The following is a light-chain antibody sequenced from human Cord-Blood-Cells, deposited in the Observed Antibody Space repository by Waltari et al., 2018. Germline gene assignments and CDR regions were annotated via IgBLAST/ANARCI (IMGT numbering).Light chain of an antibody. V-gene: IGKV3-11*01. J-gene: IGKJ5*01. Sequence: EIVLTQSPATLSLSPGERATLSCRASQSVRSYLAWYQQKPGQAPRLLIYDASNKATGIPSRFSGSVSGTDFTLTISSLEPEDFAVYYCQQRSNWPPGFGQGTRLEIK. CDR3: QQRSNWPPG. CDR1: QSVRSY. CDR2: DAS.